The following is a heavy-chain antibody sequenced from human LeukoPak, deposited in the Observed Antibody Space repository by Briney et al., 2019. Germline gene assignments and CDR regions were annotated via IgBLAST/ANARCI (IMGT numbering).Heavy chain of an antibody. D-gene: IGHD3-10*01. J-gene: IGHJ4*02. Sequence: ASVKVSCTASGYTFTSYDINWVRQATGQGLEWMGWMNPNSGNTGYAQKFQGRVTMTRNTSISTAYMELSSLRSEDTAVYYCARVRHYYGSGSYYGLDYWGQGTLVTVSS. CDR1: GYTFTSYD. CDR2: MNPNSGNT. CDR3: ARVRHYYGSGSYYGLDY. V-gene: IGHV1-8*01.